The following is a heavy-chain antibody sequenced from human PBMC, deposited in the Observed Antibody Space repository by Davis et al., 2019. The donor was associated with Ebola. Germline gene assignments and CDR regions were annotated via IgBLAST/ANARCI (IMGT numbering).Heavy chain of an antibody. Sequence: PGGSLRLSCAASGFTFSSYAMHWVRQAPGKGLEWVAVISYDGSNKYYADSVKGRFTISRDNSKNTLYLQMNSLRAEDTAVYYCARSGRRDYGDFWGQGTLVTVSS. J-gene: IGHJ4*02. CDR1: GFTFSSYA. V-gene: IGHV3-30-3*01. CDR2: ISYDGSNK. CDR3: ARSGRRDYGDF. D-gene: IGHD1-26*01.